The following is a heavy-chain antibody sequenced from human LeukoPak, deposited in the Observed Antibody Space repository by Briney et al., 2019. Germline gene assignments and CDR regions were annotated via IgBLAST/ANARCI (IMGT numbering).Heavy chain of an antibody. CDR1: GGSISSSSYS. J-gene: IGHJ5*02. CDR2: IYYAGST. Sequence: SETLSLTCTVSGGSISSSSYSWGWIRQPPGKGLEWIGNIYYAGSTYYNPSLKSRVTISVDTSKNQFSLKLSSVTAADTAVYYCARVPVNIWENWFDPWGQGTLVTVSS. V-gene: IGHV4-39*07. CDR3: ARVPVNIWENWFDP. D-gene: IGHD1-26*01.